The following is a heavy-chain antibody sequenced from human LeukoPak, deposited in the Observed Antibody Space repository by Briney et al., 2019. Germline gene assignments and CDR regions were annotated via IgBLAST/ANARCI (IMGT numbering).Heavy chain of an antibody. CDR1: GFTFGSYS. Sequence: GGSLRLSCAASGFTFGSYSMTWVRQAPGKGLEWVSAISGSGGSTYYADSVKGRFTISRDNSKNTLYLQMNSLRAEDTAVYYCAGGRILTPFDYWGQGTLVTVSS. CDR2: ISGSGGST. D-gene: IGHD3-9*01. J-gene: IGHJ4*02. V-gene: IGHV3-23*01. CDR3: AGGRILTPFDY.